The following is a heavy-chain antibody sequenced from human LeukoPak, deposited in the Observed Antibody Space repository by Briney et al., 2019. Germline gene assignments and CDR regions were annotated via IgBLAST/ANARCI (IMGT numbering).Heavy chain of an antibody. J-gene: IGHJ4*02. CDR1: GGSITSSTYY. D-gene: IGHD3-3*01. CDR3: ARDTYDFWSGEDY. CDR2: IYYGGST. V-gene: IGHV4-39*07. Sequence: SETLSLTCTVSGGSITSSTYYWGWIRQPPGKGLEWIGIIYYGGSTYYNQSLKSRVTTSVDTSKNQFSLKLRSVTAADTAVYYCARDTYDFWSGEDYWGQGTLVTVSS.